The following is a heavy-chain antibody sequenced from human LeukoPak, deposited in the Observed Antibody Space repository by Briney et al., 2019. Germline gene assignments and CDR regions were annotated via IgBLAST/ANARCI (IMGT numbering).Heavy chain of an antibody. CDR3: VSRAGSPWGPFDD. V-gene: IGHV3-23*01. CDR2: ISRGGVIS. D-gene: IGHD3-16*01. J-gene: IGHJ4*02. CDR1: GFTFSDYD. Sequence: GGSLRLSCAASGFTFSDYDINWVRHAPGKGLEWVSTISRGGVISYYADSVKGRFTISRDNSNNTLYLHMNSLRAEDTAVYYCVSRAGSPWGPFDDWGQGTLVTVSS.